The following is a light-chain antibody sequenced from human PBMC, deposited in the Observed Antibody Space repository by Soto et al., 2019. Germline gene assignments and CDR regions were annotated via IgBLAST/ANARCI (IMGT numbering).Light chain of an antibody. CDR2: DAS. CDR3: QQRSNWPPYT. Sequence: EIVLTQSPATLSLSPGERATLSCRASQSVSSYLAWYQQKPGQAPRLLIYDASNRATGIPARFSGSGSGTDYTLTISSLEPEDFAVYYCQQRSNWPPYTVGQRTKLEI. V-gene: IGKV3-11*01. J-gene: IGKJ2*01. CDR1: QSVSSY.